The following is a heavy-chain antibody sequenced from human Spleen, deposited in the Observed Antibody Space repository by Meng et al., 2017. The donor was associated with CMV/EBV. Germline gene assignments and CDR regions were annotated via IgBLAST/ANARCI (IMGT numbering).Heavy chain of an antibody. V-gene: IGHV3-9*01. J-gene: IGHJ6*02. D-gene: IGHD3-16*01. CDR1: GFTFDNYA. Sequence: SLKISCAASGFTFDNYAMHWVRQAPGKGLEWVSGISWNSAGIGYADSVKGRFTISRDNAKNSLYLQMNSLRAEDTAVYYCARVGGEDGMDVWGQGTTVTVSS. CDR2: ISWNSAGI. CDR3: ARVGGEDGMDV.